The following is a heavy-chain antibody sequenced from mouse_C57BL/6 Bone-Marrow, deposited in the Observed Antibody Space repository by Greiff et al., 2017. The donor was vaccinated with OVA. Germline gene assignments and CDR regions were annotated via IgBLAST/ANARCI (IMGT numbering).Heavy chain of an antibody. V-gene: IGHV1-69*01. CDR2: IDPSDSYT. CDR3: ARDYGNYEFAY. J-gene: IGHJ3*01. Sequence: QVQLQQSGAELVMPGASVKLSCKASGYTFTSYWMHWVKQRPGQGLEWIGEIDPSDSYTNYNQKFKGKSTLTVDKSSSTAYMQLSSLTSEDSAVYYCARDYGNYEFAYWGQGTLVTVSA. CDR1: GYTFTSYW. D-gene: IGHD2-1*01.